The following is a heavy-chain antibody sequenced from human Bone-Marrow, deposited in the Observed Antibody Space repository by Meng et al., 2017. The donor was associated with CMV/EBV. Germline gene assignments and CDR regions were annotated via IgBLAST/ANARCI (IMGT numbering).Heavy chain of an antibody. J-gene: IGHJ6*02. CDR1: GYTFTGYY. CDR2: INPNSGGT. V-gene: IGHV1-2*02. D-gene: IGHD2-2*01. Sequence: ASVKVSCKASGYTFTGYYMHWVRQAPGQGLEWMGWINPNSGGTNYAQKFQGRVTMTRDTSISTAYMELSRLRSDDTAVYYCARTIGDIVVVPAAMEVYYYYGMDVWGQGTTVTVSS. CDR3: ARTIGDIVVVPAAMEVYYYYGMDV.